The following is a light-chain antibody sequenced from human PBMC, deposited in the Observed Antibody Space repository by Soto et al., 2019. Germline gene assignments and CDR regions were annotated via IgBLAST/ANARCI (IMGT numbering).Light chain of an antibody. Sequence: DIQMTQSPSSLSASVGDRVSITCGASQSISSWLAWYQQKPGKAPKLLIYKASSLESGVPSRFSGSGSGTELTLTISSLQPDDFATYYCQQYNSFTWTFGQGTKVDI. CDR2: KAS. V-gene: IGKV1-5*03. CDR1: QSISSW. CDR3: QQYNSFTWT. J-gene: IGKJ1*01.